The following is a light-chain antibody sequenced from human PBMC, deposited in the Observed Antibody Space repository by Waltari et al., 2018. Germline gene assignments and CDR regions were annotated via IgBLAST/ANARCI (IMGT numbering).Light chain of an antibody. CDR2: EVN. CDR1: SSDVGSYNY. J-gene: IGLJ3*02. Sequence: QSALTQPASVSGSPGQSVTISCTGTSSDVGSYNYVSWYQQPPGKAPKLMIYEVNKRPSGVPDRCSGSRSGNAASLTVSGLQAEDDADYFCSSYAGKNNVVFGGGTKLTVL. V-gene: IGLV2-8*01. CDR3: SSYAGKNNVV.